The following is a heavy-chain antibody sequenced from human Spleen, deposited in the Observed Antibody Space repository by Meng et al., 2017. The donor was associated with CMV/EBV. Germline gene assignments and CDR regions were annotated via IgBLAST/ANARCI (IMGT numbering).Heavy chain of an antibody. CDR2: ISGSSSYI. CDR3: ARGGDYSYLYGMDV. J-gene: IGHJ6*02. CDR1: GFTFSDYS. V-gene: IGHV3-21*01. Sequence: GESLKISCAASGFTFSDYSMNWVRQAPGKGLEWVSFISGSSSYIYYADSVRGRFTISRDNAKNSLYLQMNSLRAEDTAVYYCARGGDYSYLYGMDVWGQGTTVTVSS.